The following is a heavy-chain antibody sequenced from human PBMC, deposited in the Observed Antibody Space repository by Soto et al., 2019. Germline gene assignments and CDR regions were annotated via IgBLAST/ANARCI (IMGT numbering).Heavy chain of an antibody. Sequence: SETLSLTCTVSGDSIRSSSYCGWIRQPPGKGLEWIGSIYSTGNTYYNPSLNSQVTISVDTSKNQFSLNVISVTAADTAVYYCRRSSRYSTEVWGQGTTVTVSS. J-gene: IGHJ6*02. V-gene: IGHV4-39*01. CDR3: RRSSRYSTEV. CDR2: IYSTGNT. CDR1: GDSIRSSSY. D-gene: IGHD6-13*01.